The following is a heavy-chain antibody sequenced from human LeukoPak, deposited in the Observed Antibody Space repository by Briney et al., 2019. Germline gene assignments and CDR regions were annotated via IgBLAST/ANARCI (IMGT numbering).Heavy chain of an antibody. Sequence: PSETLSLTCTVSGGSISSGGYYWSWIRQHPGKGLEWIGYIYYSGSTNYNPSLKSRVTISVDTSKNQFSLKLSSVTAADTAVYYCARGRALKFWSGYYTTEFDYWGQGTLVTVSS. V-gene: IGHV4-31*03. J-gene: IGHJ4*02. CDR3: ARGRALKFWSGYYTTEFDY. D-gene: IGHD3-3*01. CDR1: GGSISSGGYY. CDR2: IYYSGST.